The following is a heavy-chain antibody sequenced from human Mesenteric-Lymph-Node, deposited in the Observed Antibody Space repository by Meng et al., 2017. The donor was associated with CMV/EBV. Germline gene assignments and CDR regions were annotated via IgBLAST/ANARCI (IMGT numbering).Heavy chain of an antibody. CDR2: ISSSGSVS. CDR1: GLNFDDYA. D-gene: IGHD6-25*01. J-gene: IGHJ5*02. CDR3: AKGPSGPSPRNNWFGP. V-gene: IGHV3-23*01. Sequence: GGSLRLSCAASGLNFDDYAISWVRQAPGKGLEWVSGISSSGSVSLYADSVKDRFIISRDNIRKILFLEMNILGAEDTATYYCAKGPSGPSPRNNWFGPWGQGTLVTVSS.